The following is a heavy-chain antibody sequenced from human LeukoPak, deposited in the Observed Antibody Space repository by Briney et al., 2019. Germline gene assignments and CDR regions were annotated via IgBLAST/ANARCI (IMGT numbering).Heavy chain of an antibody. CDR1: GGSISSGGYY. D-gene: IGHD3-22*01. Sequence: SETLSLTCTVSGGSISSGGYYWSWIRQHPGKGLEWIGYIYYSGSTYYNPSLKSRVTISVDTSKNQLSLKLSSVTAADTAVYYCARDSPGYYYDSSGYYYLGDAFDIWGQGTMDTVSS. CDR2: IYYSGST. J-gene: IGHJ3*02. V-gene: IGHV4-31*03. CDR3: ARDSPGYYYDSSGYYYLGDAFDI.